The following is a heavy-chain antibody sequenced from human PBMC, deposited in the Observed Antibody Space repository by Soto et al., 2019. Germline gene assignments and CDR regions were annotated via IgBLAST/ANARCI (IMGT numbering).Heavy chain of an antibody. D-gene: IGHD2-15*01. CDR2: ISYSGGT. V-gene: IGHV4-31*03. Sequence: QVQLEESGPGLVKPSQTLSLTCTVSGGSISSGGYYWSWIRQHPGKGLEWVAYISYSGGTYYNPSLKSRVTISVDTSKNQFSLKLSSVASADTAVYDCAGIIGQDYYYYGMDVWGQGTTVTVSS. CDR1: GGSISSGGYY. CDR3: AGIIGQDYYYYGMDV. J-gene: IGHJ6*02.